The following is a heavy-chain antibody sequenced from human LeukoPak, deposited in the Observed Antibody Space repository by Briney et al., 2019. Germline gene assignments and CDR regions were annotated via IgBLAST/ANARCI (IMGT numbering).Heavy chain of an antibody. CDR3: ARVRVRATPGDYFDY. CDR2: INHSGST. J-gene: IGHJ4*02. V-gene: IGHV4-34*01. Sequence: SETLSLTCAVYGGSFSGYYWSWIRQPPGKGLEWIGEINHSGSTNYNPSLKSRVTISVDTSKNQFSLKLSSVTAADTAVYYCARVRVRATPGDYFDYWGQGTLVTVSS. CDR1: GGSFSGYY. D-gene: IGHD1-26*01.